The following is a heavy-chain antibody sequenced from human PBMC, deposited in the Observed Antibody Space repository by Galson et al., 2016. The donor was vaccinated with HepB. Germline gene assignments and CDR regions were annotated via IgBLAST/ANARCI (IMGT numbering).Heavy chain of an antibody. J-gene: IGHJ4*02. D-gene: IGHD3-9*01. CDR2: ISSSSTYT. CDR3: AKIQETGKWVFDY. V-gene: IGHV3-23*01. Sequence: SLRLSCAASGSTFSNHGMVWVRQAPGKGLKWVSSISSSSTYTYYAGSVKGRFTISRDNSKNTLFLQMNNLRAEDTAIYYCAKIQETGKWVFDYWGQGTLVTVSS. CDR1: GSTFSNHG.